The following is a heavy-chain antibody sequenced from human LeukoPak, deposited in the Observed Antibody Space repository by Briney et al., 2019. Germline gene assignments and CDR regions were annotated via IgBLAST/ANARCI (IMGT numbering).Heavy chain of an antibody. J-gene: IGHJ4*02. CDR1: GFTFDDYA. CDR2: ISWDGRST. Sequence: GGSLRLSCAASGFTFDDYAMHWVRQAPGKSLEWVSLISWDGRSTYYADSVKGRFTISRDNSKHSLYLQMKSLRAEDTALYYCAKDSMAIAAAGNFDYWGQGTLVTVSS. D-gene: IGHD6-13*01. CDR3: AKDSMAIAAAGNFDY. V-gene: IGHV3-43D*03.